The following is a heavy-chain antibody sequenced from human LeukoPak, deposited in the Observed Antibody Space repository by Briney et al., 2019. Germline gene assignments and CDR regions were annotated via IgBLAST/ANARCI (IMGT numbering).Heavy chain of an antibody. CDR2: ISGSGGST. V-gene: IGHV3-23*01. CDR3: AKSIGWLGPGYYFDY. D-gene: IGHD6-19*01. Sequence: PGGSLRLSCAASGFTFSSYAMSWVRQAPGKGLEWVSAISGSGGSTYYADSVKGRFTISRDNSKNTLYLQVNSLRAEDTAVYYCAKSIGWLGPGYYFDYWGQGTLVTVSS. J-gene: IGHJ4*02. CDR1: GFTFSSYA.